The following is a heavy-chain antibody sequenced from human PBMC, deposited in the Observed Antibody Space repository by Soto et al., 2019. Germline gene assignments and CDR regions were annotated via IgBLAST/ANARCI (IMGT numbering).Heavy chain of an antibody. CDR3: ARAEELLLDY. CDR1: GGSVSSGIYY. V-gene: IGHV4-61*01. CDR2: IYYSGST. D-gene: IGHD1-7*01. J-gene: IGHJ4*02. Sequence: SETLSLTCTVSGGSVSSGIYYWSWIRQPPGKGLEWIGYIYYSGSTNYNPSLKSRVTISVDTSKNQFSLKLSSVTAADTAVYYCARAEELLLDYWGQGTLVTVSS.